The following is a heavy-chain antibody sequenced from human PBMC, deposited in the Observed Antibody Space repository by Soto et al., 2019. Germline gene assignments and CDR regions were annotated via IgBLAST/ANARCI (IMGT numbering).Heavy chain of an antibody. CDR3: ARGYCVSSSCHSLDS. CDR1: GDTSTPYA. Sequence: QVQLVQSGAEVKTPGSSVTVSCKASGDTSTPYALSWVRQAPGQGLEWLGGIIPIAGTPTYAQKFQGRVTISEDRSTSTTSMELTRLTSEDTAVYYCARGYCVSSSCHSLDSWGQGTPVTVSS. J-gene: IGHJ4*02. CDR2: IIPIAGTP. D-gene: IGHD2-15*01. V-gene: IGHV1-69*14.